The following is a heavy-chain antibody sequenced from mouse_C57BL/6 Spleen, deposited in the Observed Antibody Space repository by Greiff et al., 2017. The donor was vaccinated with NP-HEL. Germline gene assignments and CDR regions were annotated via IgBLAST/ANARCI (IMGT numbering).Heavy chain of an antibody. D-gene: IGHD1-1*02. Sequence: VQLQQSGPGLVQPSQSLSITCTVSGFSLTSYGVHWVRQSPGKGLEWLGVIWRGGSTDYNAAFMSRLSITKDNSKSQVFFKMNSLQADDTAIYYCAKNWGYGQLSMDYWGQGTSVTVSS. CDR2: IWRGGST. CDR1: GFSLTSYG. CDR3: AKNWGYGQLSMDY. J-gene: IGHJ4*01. V-gene: IGHV2-5*01.